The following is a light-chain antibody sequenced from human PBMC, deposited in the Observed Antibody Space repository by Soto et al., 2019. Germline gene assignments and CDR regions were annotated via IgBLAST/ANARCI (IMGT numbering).Light chain of an antibody. J-gene: IGKJ1*01. CDR3: HQYGSSAWT. V-gene: IGKV3-20*01. CDR2: GAS. Sequence: EIVLTQSPGTLSLSPGERATLSCRASQSVSSSYLAWYQQKPGQAPRLLIYGASSGATGIPDRFSGSGSGTDFTLIISRLEPEYFAVYYCHQYGSSAWTFGQGTKV. CDR1: QSVSSSY.